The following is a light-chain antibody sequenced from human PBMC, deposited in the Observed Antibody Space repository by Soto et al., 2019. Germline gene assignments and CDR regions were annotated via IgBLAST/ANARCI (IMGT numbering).Light chain of an antibody. CDR2: RAS. V-gene: IGKV1-5*03. CDR3: QHYDTYSGT. CDR1: QSISSW. Sequence: DIQMTQSPSTLSASVGDRVTITCRASQSISSWLAWYQQKPGKAPKLLIYRASSLESGVPPRFSGSGSGSEFTLTISSLQPDHFATYYCQHYDTYSGTFGPGTVVDI. J-gene: IGKJ3*01.